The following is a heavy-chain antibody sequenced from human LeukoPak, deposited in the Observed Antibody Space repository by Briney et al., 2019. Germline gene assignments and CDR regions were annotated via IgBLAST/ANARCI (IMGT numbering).Heavy chain of an antibody. D-gene: IGHD5-24*01. Sequence: GGSLRLSCVASGFPFSSYWMTWVRQASGKGREWVANIKQDGSKKSYVASVKGRFTISRDNAKNSLYLQMNSLRAEDTAIYYCTRVGYIDEGIDYWGQGTLVTVSS. CDR2: IKQDGSKK. V-gene: IGHV3-7*04. CDR1: GFPFSSYW. CDR3: TRVGYIDEGIDY. J-gene: IGHJ4*02.